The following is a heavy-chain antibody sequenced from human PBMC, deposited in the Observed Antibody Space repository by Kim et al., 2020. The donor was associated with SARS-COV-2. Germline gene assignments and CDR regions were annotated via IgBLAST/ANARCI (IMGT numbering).Heavy chain of an antibody. J-gene: IGHJ4*02. V-gene: IGHV3-11*03. CDR2: ISSSSSYT. Sequence: GESLRLSCAASGFTFSDYYMSWIRQAPGKGLEWVSYISSSSSYTNYADSVKGRFTISRDNAKNSLYLQMNSLRAEDTAVYYCASSRDGYNLKYFDYWGQGTLVTVSS. CDR1: GFTFSDYY. CDR3: ASSRDGYNLKYFDY. D-gene: IGHD5-12*01.